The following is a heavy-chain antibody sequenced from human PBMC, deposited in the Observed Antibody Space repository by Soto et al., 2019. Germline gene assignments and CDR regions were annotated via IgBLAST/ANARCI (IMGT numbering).Heavy chain of an antibody. CDR3: TTGSWWDSSGYYWLGDY. Sequence: GGSLRLSCAASGFTFSNAWMNWVRQAPGKGLEWVGRIKSKTDGGTTDYAAPVKGRFTISRDDSKNTLYLQMNSLKTEDTAVYYCTTGSWWDSSGYYWLGDYWGQGTLVTVSS. CDR1: GFTFSNAW. CDR2: IKSKTDGGTT. D-gene: IGHD3-22*01. V-gene: IGHV3-15*07. J-gene: IGHJ4*02.